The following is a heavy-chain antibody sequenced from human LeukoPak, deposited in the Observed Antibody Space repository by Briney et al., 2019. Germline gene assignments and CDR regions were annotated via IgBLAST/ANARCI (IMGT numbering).Heavy chain of an antibody. CDR3: ARGGVAEYVY. Sequence: SETLSLTCTVSGGSLSNYYWNWIRQPPGKGLEWIGYIYYSGTTNYNPSLKSRVTISVDTSKNQFSLRLSSLTAADTAVYYCARGGVAEYVYWGQGTLVTVSS. D-gene: IGHD3-16*01. CDR1: GGSLSNYY. CDR2: IYYSGTT. J-gene: IGHJ4*02. V-gene: IGHV4-59*01.